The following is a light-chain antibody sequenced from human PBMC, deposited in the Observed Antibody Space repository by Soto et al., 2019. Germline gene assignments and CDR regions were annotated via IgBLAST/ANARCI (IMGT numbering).Light chain of an antibody. V-gene: IGKV1-39*01. Sequence: DIQMTQSPSSLSASVGDRVTITCRASQSISSYLNWYQQKPGKAPKLLIYAASSLQSGVPSRFSCSGSGTDFTLTISSLQPEDFATDYCQQSYSTPLTFGGGTKVAIK. CDR3: QQSYSTPLT. CDR2: AAS. CDR1: QSISSY. J-gene: IGKJ4*01.